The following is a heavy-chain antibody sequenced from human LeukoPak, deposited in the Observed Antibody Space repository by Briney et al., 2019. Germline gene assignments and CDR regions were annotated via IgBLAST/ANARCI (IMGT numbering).Heavy chain of an antibody. CDR1: GFTFSNAW. V-gene: IGHV3-15*01. CDR3: ARDDGGNWNDLYYYYGMDV. Sequence: GGSLRLSCAASGFTFSNAWMSWVRQAPGKGLEWVGRIKSKTDGGTTDYAAPVKGRFTISRDDSRNTLYLQMNSLKTEDTAVYYCARDDGGNWNDLYYYYGMDVWGQGTTATVSS. CDR2: IKSKTDGGTT. D-gene: IGHD1-1*01. J-gene: IGHJ6*02.